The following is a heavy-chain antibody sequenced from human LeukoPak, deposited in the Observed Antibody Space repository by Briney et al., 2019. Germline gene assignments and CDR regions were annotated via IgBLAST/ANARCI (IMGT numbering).Heavy chain of an antibody. D-gene: IGHD1-26*01. CDR2: ISAYNGNT. CDR3: ARGTPYSGSYQPFDY. Sequence: GASVKVSCKASGYTFTSYGISWVRQAPGQGLEWMGWISAYNGNTNYAQKLQGRVTMTTDTSTSTAHMELRSLRSDDTAVYYCARGTPYSGSYQPFDYWGQGTLVTVSS. V-gene: IGHV1-18*01. J-gene: IGHJ4*02. CDR1: GYTFTSYG.